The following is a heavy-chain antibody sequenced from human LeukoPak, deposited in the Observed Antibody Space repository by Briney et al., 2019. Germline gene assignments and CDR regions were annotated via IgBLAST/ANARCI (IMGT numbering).Heavy chain of an antibody. Sequence: SETLSLTCAVYGGSFSGYYWSWIRQPPGKGLEWIGEINHSGSTNYNPSLKSRVTISVDTSKNQFSLELSSVTAADTAVYYCARAIVAYFDYWGQGTLVTVSS. CDR1: GGSFSGYY. V-gene: IGHV4-34*01. J-gene: IGHJ4*02. D-gene: IGHD2-15*01. CDR2: INHSGST. CDR3: ARAIVAYFDY.